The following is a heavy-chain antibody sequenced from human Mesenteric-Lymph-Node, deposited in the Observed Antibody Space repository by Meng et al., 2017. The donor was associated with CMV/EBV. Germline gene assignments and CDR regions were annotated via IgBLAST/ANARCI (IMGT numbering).Heavy chain of an antibody. CDR3: ASTYNYDSGSYRIDY. J-gene: IGHJ4*02. CDR2: IATDTGNP. V-gene: IGHV7-4-1*02. D-gene: IGHD3-10*01. Sequence: SGYSFSNYAMNWVRHAPGQGLEWLGWIATDTGNPTYTQGFTGRFVFSLDTSISTAYLQISSLKAEDTAVYYCASTYNYDSGSYRIDYWGQGTLVTVSS. CDR1: GYSFSNYA.